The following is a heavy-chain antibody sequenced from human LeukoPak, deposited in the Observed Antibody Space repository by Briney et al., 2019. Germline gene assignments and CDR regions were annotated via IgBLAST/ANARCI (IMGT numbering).Heavy chain of an antibody. CDR2: IYSGGSI. D-gene: IGHD3/OR15-3a*01. J-gene: IGHJ4*02. V-gene: IGHV3-53*01. CDR1: GFTVSSNY. CDR3: ARADGTGGPYDY. Sequence: PGGSLRLSCAVSGFTVSSNYMSWVRQAPGKELEWVAVIYSGGSIYHADSVKGRFTISRDYSKNTLFLQMNSLRAEDTAIYYCARADGTGGPYDYWGQGTLVTVSS.